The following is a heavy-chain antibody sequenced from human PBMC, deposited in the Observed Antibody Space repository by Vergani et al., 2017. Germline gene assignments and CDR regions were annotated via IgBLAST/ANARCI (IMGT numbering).Heavy chain of an antibody. CDR1: GGSISSGGYS. CDR3: SRNTRYCSGGSCYSTFDP. CDR2: IYHSGST. Sequence: QLQLQESGSGLVKPSQTLSLTCAVSGGSISSGGYSWSWIRQPPGKGLEWIGYIYHSGSTYYNPSLKSRVTISVDRSKNQFSLKLSSVTAADTAVYYSSRNTRYCSGGSCYSTFDPWGQGTLVTVSS. J-gene: IGHJ5*02. V-gene: IGHV4-30-2*01. D-gene: IGHD2-15*01.